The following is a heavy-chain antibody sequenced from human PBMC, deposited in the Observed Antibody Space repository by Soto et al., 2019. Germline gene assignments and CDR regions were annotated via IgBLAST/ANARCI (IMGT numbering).Heavy chain of an antibody. V-gene: IGHV2-5*01. CDR2: IYWNDDK. J-gene: IGHJ5*02. D-gene: IGHD3-22*01. CDR3: AHSRSYDSSGQYPNRFDP. CDR1: GFSLSTSGVG. Sequence: QLTLKESGPTLVKPTQTLTLTCTFSGFSLSTSGVGVGWIRQPPGKALEWLALIYWNDDKRYSPSLKSRLTITKDTSKNQVVLTMTNMDPVDTATYYCAHSRSYDSSGQYPNRFDPWGQGTLVTVSS.